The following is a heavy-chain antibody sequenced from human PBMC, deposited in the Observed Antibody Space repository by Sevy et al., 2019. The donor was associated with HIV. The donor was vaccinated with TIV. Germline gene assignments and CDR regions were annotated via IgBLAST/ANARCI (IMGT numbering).Heavy chain of an antibody. Sequence: ASVMVSCKVSGYTLTELSIHWVRQAPGKGLEWMGGFDPEDGETIYAQKFQGRVTMTEDTSTDTAYMELSSLRSEDTAVYYCATSPDYYDSSRDAFDIWGQGTMVTVSS. V-gene: IGHV1-24*01. D-gene: IGHD3-22*01. J-gene: IGHJ3*02. CDR2: FDPEDGET. CDR3: ATSPDYYDSSRDAFDI. CDR1: GYTLTELS.